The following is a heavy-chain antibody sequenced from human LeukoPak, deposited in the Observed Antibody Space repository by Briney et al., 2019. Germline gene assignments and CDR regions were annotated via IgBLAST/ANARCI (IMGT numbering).Heavy chain of an antibody. CDR1: GGTFTSNY. CDR2: ISPSGGST. D-gene: IGHD6-19*01. Sequence: GASVKVSCKASGGTFTSNYMHWVRQAPGQGPEWMGVISPSGGSTTYAQKFQGRVTLTRDMSTSTDYLELSSLRSEDTAVYYCAKDIRSGCYLCAFDMWGQGTRVTVSS. CDR3: AKDIRSGCYLCAFDM. J-gene: IGHJ3*02. V-gene: IGHV1-46*01.